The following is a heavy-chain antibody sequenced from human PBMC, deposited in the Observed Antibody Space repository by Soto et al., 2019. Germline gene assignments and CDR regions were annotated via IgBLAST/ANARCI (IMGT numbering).Heavy chain of an antibody. D-gene: IGHD6-19*01. J-gene: IGHJ6*03. CDR2: IYYSGST. Sequence: QVQLQESGPGLVKPSETLSLTCTVSGGSISSYYWSWIRQPPGKGLEWIGYIYYSGSTNYNPSLKSLVTISVDTSKNQFSLKLSSVTAADTAVYYCARGSSSGWYYYMDVWGKGTTVTVSS. CDR3: ARGSSSGWYYYMDV. V-gene: IGHV4-59*01. CDR1: GGSISSYY.